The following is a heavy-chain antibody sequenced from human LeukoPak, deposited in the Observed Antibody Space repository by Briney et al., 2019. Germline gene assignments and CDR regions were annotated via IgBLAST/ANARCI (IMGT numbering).Heavy chain of an antibody. CDR1: GGSFSGYY. J-gene: IGHJ4*02. Sequence: PSETLSLTSAVYGGSFSGYYWSWIRQPPGKGLEWIGEINHSGSTNYNPSLKSRVTISVDTSKNQFSLKLSSVTAADTAVYYCAREGYDFWSGKTDYWGQGTLVTVSS. D-gene: IGHD3-3*01. V-gene: IGHV4-34*01. CDR2: INHSGST. CDR3: AREGYDFWSGKTDY.